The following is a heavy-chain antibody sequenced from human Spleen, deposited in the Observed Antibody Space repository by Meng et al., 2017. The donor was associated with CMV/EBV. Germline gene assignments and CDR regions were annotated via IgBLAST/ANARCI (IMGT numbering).Heavy chain of an antibody. CDR2: ISLNSANM. J-gene: IGHJ3*02. CDR1: GFTFDDYA. V-gene: IGHV3-9*01. Sequence: SLKISCAASGFTFDDYAMHWVRQAPGKGLEWVSSISLNSANMAYGDSVKGRFTISRDNAKNSLYLQMNSLGPEDTALYYCAKEGIGGFDTWGQGTMVTVSS. CDR3: AKEGIGGFDT. D-gene: IGHD4-23*01.